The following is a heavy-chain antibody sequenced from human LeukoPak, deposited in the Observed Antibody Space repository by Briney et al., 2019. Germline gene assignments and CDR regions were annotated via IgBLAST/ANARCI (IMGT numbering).Heavy chain of an antibody. CDR3: AKDRYSGTPYYFDY. D-gene: IGHD1-26*01. CDR2: ISGTGGST. Sequence: GGSLRLSRAASGFTFSSYAMSWVRQAPGKGLEWVSGISGTGGSTYYADSVKGRFTISRDNSKNTLYLQMNSLRAEDTAVYYCAKDRYSGTPYYFDYWGQGTLVTVSS. J-gene: IGHJ4*02. CDR1: GFTFSSYA. V-gene: IGHV3-23*01.